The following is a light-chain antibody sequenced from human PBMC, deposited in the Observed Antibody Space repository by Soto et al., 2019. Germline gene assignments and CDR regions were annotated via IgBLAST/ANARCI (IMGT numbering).Light chain of an antibody. J-gene: IGKJ4*01. CDR1: QDIRSD. CDR3: QQCHSYSLT. CDR2: DAS. V-gene: IGKV1-13*02. Sequence: AIQMTQFPSSLSASVGDRVTITCRAGQDIRSDLGWYQQRPGKAPKLLIYDASNLETGVPSRFSGSGSGTDFTLTITSLQPDDSATYYCQQCHSYSLTFGGGTKVDIK.